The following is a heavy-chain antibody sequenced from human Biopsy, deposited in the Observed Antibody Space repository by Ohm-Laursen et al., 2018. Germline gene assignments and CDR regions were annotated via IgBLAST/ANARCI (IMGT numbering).Heavy chain of an antibody. CDR2: IFYRGST. V-gene: IGHV4-39*01. Sequence: GTLSLTCTVSGGSISNNNYYWGWIRQPPGKGLERIGSIFYRGSTHYKPSLKSRVNISVDTSKNQLSLKLNSVTSADTAVYYCARDYDTSGYYYVSWGQGTLVTVSS. CDR1: GGSISNNNYY. D-gene: IGHD3-22*01. J-gene: IGHJ5*02. CDR3: ARDYDTSGYYYVS.